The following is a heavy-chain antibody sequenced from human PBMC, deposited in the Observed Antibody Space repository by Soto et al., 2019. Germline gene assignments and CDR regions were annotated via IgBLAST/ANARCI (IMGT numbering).Heavy chain of an antibody. Sequence: QVQLVESGGGVVQPGRSLRLSCAASGFTFSSYGMHWVRQAPGKGLEWVAVISYDGSNKYYADSVKGRFTISRDNSKNTLYLQMNSLRAEDTAVYYCAKDGGYSSPRGMDYWGQGTLVTVSS. CDR2: ISYDGSNK. CDR3: AKDGGYSSPRGMDY. J-gene: IGHJ4*02. CDR1: GFTFSSYG. D-gene: IGHD6-19*01. V-gene: IGHV3-30*18.